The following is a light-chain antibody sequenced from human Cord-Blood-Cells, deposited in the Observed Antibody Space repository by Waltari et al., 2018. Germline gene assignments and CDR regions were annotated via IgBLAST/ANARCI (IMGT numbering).Light chain of an antibody. CDR3: MSWPSNAYVV. Sequence: QPVLTPPPSSSASPGESASLTCPLPSDINVGSYNKYWYQPKPRSPPRYLLYYYSDSDKGQGCVAPSRFFGAKDATANTVIVLISGLRSEDEADYYCMSWPSNAYVVFGGGTKLTVL. J-gene: IGLJ2*01. CDR1: SDINVGSYN. CDR2: YYSDSDK. V-gene: IGLV5-37*01.